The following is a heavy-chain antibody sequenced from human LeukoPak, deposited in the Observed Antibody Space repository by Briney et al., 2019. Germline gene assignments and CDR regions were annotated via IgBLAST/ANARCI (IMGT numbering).Heavy chain of an antibody. Sequence: SETLSLTCTVSGGSVSSGSYYWSWIRQPPGKGLEWIGYIYYSGSTNYNPSLKSRVTISVDTSKNQFSLKLSSVTAADTAVYYCARDYSGYEGVPDYWGQGTLVTVSS. D-gene: IGHD5-12*01. J-gene: IGHJ4*02. CDR3: ARDYSGYEGVPDY. CDR1: GGSVSSGSYY. CDR2: IYYSGST. V-gene: IGHV4-61*01.